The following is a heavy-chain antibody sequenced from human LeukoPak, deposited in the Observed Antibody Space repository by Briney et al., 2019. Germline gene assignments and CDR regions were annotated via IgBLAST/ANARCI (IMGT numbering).Heavy chain of an antibody. CDR1: GFTFISYG. CDR2: IRHDGRNK. J-gene: IGHJ4*02. V-gene: IGHV3-30*02. Sequence: PGGSLRLSCAASGFTFISYGMHWVRQAPGKGLEWVAFIRHDGRNKYYADSVKGRFTISRENTKNMLHLQMNSLRVEDTAVFYCAKDWCWGFDYWGQGTLVTVSS. D-gene: IGHD4/OR15-4a*01. CDR3: AKDWCWGFDY.